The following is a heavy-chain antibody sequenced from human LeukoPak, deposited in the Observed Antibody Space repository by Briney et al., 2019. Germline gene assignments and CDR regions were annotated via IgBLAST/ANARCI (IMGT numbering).Heavy chain of an antibody. J-gene: IGHJ6*02. D-gene: IGHD2-2*01. CDR3: ARDRCSSTSCYANYYYGMDV. V-gene: IGHV3-48*01. Sequence: GGSLRLSCAASRFTFSSYSMNWVRQAPGKGLEWVSYISSSSSTIYYADSVKGRFTISRDNAKNSLYLQMNSLRAEDTAVYYCARDRCSSTSCYANYYYGMDVWGQGTTVTVSS. CDR2: ISSSSSTI. CDR1: RFTFSSYS.